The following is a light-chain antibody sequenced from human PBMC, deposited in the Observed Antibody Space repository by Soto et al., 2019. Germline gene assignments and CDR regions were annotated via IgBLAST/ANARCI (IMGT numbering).Light chain of an antibody. J-gene: IGLJ3*02. V-gene: IGLV2-14*03. CDR2: DVN. CDR1: SSDVGSIFNY. Sequence: QSALTQPASVSGSPGQSITISCTGTSSDVGSIFNYVSWYQHHPGKAPRLIMSDVNHRPSGVSVRFSGSRSGNTASLTISGPQAEDEAEYFYSAYSNGSTPVLFGGGTKLTV. CDR3: SAYSNGSTPVL.